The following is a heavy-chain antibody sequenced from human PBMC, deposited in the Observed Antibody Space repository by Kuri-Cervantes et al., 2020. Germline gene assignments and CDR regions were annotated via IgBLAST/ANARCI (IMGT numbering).Heavy chain of an antibody. J-gene: IGHJ4*02. CDR3: AKEMTARGNLFDY. V-gene: IGHV3-66*02. Sequence: GGSLRLSCAASGFTVSSNYMSRVRQAPGKGLEWVSVIYSGGSTYYADSVKGRFTISRDNSKNTLYLQMNSLRAVDTAVYYCAKEMTARGNLFDYWGQGTLVTVSS. CDR1: GFTVSSNY. CDR2: IYSGGST.